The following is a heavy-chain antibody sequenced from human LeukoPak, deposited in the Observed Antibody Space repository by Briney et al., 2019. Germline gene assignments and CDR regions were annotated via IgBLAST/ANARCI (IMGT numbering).Heavy chain of an antibody. CDR2: FDPGDAET. J-gene: IGHJ4*02. CDR1: GYSLTELS. D-gene: IGHD6-6*01. CDR3: ARHRGTSIAAPRLDY. Sequence: ASVKVSCKVSGYSLTELSMHWVRQTLGKGLEWMGAFDPGDAETIYAQRFQGRVTLTEDTSTDTAYMELSRLRSDDTAVYYCARHRGTSIAAPRLDYWGQGTLVTVSS. V-gene: IGHV1-24*01.